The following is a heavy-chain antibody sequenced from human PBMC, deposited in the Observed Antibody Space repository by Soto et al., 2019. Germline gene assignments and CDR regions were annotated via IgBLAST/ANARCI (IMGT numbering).Heavy chain of an antibody. J-gene: IGHJ4*02. V-gene: IGHV1-18*04. Sequence: ASVKVSCKASGYTFTSYGISWVRQAPGQGLEWMGWISAYNGNTNYAQKLQGRVTMTTDTSTSTAYMELRSLRSDDTAVYYCARVGVDFWSAYYGYYFDYWGQGTLVTVSS. CDR1: GYTFTSYG. CDR2: ISAYNGNT. D-gene: IGHD3-3*01. CDR3: ARVGVDFWSAYYGYYFDY.